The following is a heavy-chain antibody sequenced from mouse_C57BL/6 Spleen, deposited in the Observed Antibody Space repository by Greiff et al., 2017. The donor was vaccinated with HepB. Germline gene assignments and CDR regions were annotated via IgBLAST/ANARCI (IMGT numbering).Heavy chain of an antibody. CDR1: GYSFTGYY. D-gene: IGHD2-1*01. Sequence: VHVKQSGPELVKPGASVKISCKASGYSFTGYYMNWVKQSPEKSLEWIGEINPSTGGTTYNQKFKAKATLTVDKSSSTAYMQLKSLTSEDSAVYYCARFGNYAWFAYWGQGTLVTVSA. CDR3: ARFGNYAWFAY. CDR2: INPSTGGT. V-gene: IGHV1-42*01. J-gene: IGHJ3*01.